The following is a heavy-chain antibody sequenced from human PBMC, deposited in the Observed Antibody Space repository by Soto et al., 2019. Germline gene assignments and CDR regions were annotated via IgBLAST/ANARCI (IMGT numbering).Heavy chain of an antibody. D-gene: IGHD5-18*01. V-gene: IGHV4-59*01. J-gene: IGHJ6*04. Sequence: SETLSLTCTVSGGSISSYYWSWIRQPPGKGLEWIGYIYYSGSTNYNPSLKSRVTISVDTSKNQFSLKLSSVTAADTAVYYCARDRGYSYGYTMDVLGKGTTVTVSS. CDR1: GGSISSYY. CDR2: IYYSGST. CDR3: ARDRGYSYGYTMDV.